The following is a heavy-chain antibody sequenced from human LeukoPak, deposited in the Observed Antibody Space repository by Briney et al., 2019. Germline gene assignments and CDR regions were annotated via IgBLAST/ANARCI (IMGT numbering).Heavy chain of an antibody. CDR3: ARTNLYYDISTGLDY. D-gene: IGHD3-9*01. CDR2: ISSSGSTI. Sequence: GGSLRLSCAASGFAFSSYGMHWVRQAPGKGLEWVSYISSSGSTIYYADSVKGRFTISRDNAKNSLYLQMNSLRAEDTAVYYCARTNLYYDISTGLDYWGQGTLVTVSS. V-gene: IGHV3-48*04. J-gene: IGHJ4*02. CDR1: GFAFSSYG.